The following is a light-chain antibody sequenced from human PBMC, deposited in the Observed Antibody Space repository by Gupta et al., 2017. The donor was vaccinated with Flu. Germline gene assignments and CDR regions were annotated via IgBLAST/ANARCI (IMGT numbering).Light chain of an antibody. V-gene: IGKV2-28*01. Sequence: EIVMTQSPLSLAVTPGEPASISCRSSQSLLHSNGKNYLDWYVQKQGQPPRLLMFLASSRASGVSSRFSATGSGTDFTLRISEVEAEDVGVYYCLQIRGYTFGPGTKVDIK. CDR1: QSLLHSNGKNY. CDR3: LQIRGYT. CDR2: LAS. J-gene: IGKJ3*01.